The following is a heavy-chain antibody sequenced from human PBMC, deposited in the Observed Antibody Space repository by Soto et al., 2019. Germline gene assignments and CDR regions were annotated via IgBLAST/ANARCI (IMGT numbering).Heavy chain of an antibody. Sequence: QVTLRESGPVRVKPTETLTLTCTVYGFSLSNHRMGVSWLRQTPGKALEWLADIIANDEKSYSTSLKSRLAISKDTTRSQVVLTMTNVDPLDSGTYYCARSGGRTYCSGSGSRNWSDPWGQGTMVTVSS. CDR2: IIANDEK. CDR3: ARSGGRTYCSGSGSRNWSDP. D-gene: IGHD3-10*01. CDR1: GFSLSNHRMG. V-gene: IGHV2-26*01. J-gene: IGHJ5*02.